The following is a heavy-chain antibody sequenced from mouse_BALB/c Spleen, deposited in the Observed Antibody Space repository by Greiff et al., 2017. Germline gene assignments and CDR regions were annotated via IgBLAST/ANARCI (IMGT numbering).Heavy chain of an antibody. V-gene: IGHV6-6*01. CDR2: IRSKANNHAT. D-gene: IGHD1-2*01. J-gene: IGHJ2*01. CDR1: GFTFSNYW. Sequence: EVKLMESGGGLVQPGGSMKLSCVASGFTFSNYWMNWVRQSPEKGLEWVAEIRSKANNHATYYAESVKGRFTISRDDSKSSVYLQMNSLRAEDTGIYYCTTGSTAQGADYWGQSTTLTDSS. CDR3: TTGSTAQGADY.